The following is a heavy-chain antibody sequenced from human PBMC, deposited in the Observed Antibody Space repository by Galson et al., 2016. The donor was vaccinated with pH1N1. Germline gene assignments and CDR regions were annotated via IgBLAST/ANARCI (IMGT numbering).Heavy chain of an antibody. CDR3: AREDYYDTDLSDWYFDL. Sequence: SVKVSCKASGGIFGSYGINWVRQAPGQGLEWMGGIIPIFKTTKYAQNFQGRVTITADESTTTAYMELSSLKSEDTAVYYCAREDYYDTDLSDWYFDLWGRGTLLTVSS. CDR2: IIPIFKTT. D-gene: IGHD3-22*01. V-gene: IGHV1-69*13. J-gene: IGHJ2*01. CDR1: GGIFGSYG.